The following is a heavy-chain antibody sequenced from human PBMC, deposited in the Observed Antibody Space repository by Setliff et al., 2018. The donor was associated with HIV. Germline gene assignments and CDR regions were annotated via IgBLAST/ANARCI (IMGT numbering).Heavy chain of an antibody. V-gene: IGHV4-39*01. CDR2: IYYSGST. CDR1: GGSISSGSYY. Sequence: SETLSLTCTVSGGSISSGSYYWGWIRQPPGTGLEWIGSIYYSGSTYYNPSLQSRVPISVETSKNLFSLRLSPVTASDTAVYYCAIQAIFGYYDSSGYRDYWGQGTRVTSPQ. D-gene: IGHD3-22*01. CDR3: AIQAIFGYYDSSGYRDY. J-gene: IGHJ4*02.